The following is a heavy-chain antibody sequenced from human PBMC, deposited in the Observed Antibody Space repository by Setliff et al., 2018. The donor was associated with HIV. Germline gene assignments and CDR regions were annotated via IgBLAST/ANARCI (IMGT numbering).Heavy chain of an antibody. D-gene: IGHD3-22*01. Sequence: PPEKALEWLALIYWDDDKRFSPSLSSRLTITKDTSKNQVVLTMANMDPVDTATYFCAHYYDSSGFYNSFDYWGQGALVTVSS. V-gene: IGHV2-5*02. CDR2: IYWDDDK. CDR3: AHYYDSSGFYNSFDY. J-gene: IGHJ4*02.